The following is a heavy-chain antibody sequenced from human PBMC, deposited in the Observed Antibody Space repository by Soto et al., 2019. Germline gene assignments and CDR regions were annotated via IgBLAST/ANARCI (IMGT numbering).Heavy chain of an antibody. D-gene: IGHD3-22*01. V-gene: IGHV4-61*01. CDR3: ARVESKYSRASLDP. J-gene: IGHJ5*02. CDR1: GGSVTSGTYY. CDR2: IYSSGKT. Sequence: QVQLQESGPGLVKPSETLSLTCTVSGGSVTSGTYYWSWIRQPPGTGPEWIGYIYSSGKTNYNPSLKSRVTISLDTSKNKFSLKLSSVTDADTVVYYCARVESKYSRASLDPWGHGSLVTVSS.